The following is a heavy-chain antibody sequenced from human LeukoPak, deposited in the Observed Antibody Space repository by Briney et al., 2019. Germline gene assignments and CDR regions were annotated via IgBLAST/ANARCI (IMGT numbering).Heavy chain of an antibody. V-gene: IGHV4-38-2*02. J-gene: IGHJ3*02. CDR3: ARDDSSGYYLGTAFDI. D-gene: IGHD3-22*01. CDR1: GYSISSGYY. CDR2: IYHSGST. Sequence: SGTLSLTCTVSGYSISSGYYWGWIRQPPGKGLEWIGSIYHSGSTYYNPSLKSRVTISVDTSKNQFSLKLSSVTAADTAVYYCARDDSSGYYLGTAFDIWGQGTMVTVSS.